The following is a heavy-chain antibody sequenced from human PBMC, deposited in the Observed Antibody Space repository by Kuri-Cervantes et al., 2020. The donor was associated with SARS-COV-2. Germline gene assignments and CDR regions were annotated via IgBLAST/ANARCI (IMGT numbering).Heavy chain of an antibody. V-gene: IGHV4-30-4*08. J-gene: IGHJ5*02. D-gene: IGHD6-25*01. CDR2: IYYSGST. CDR3: ARVSIGQRLRFDP. Sequence: LRLSCTVSGGSISSSSYYWGWIRQPPGKGLEWIGYIYYSGSTYYNPSLKSRVTISVDTSKNQFSLKLSSVTAADTAVYYCARVSIGQRLRFDPWGQGTLVTVSS. CDR1: GGSISSSSYY.